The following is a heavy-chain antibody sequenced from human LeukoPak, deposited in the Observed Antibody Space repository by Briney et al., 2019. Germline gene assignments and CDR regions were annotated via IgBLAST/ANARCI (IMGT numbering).Heavy chain of an antibody. D-gene: IGHD1-1*01. J-gene: IGHJ6*02. CDR1: GYTFTSYA. Sequence: ASVKVSCKAPGYTFTSYAMHWVRQAPGQRLEWMGWINAGNGNTKYSQKFQGRVTITRDTSASTAYMELSSLRSEDTAVYYCARNEYYYYGMDVWGQGTTVTVSS. V-gene: IGHV1-3*01. CDR2: INAGNGNT. CDR3: ARNEYYYYGMDV.